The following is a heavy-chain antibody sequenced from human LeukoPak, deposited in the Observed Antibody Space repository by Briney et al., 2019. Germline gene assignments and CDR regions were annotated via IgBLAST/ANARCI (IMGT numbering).Heavy chain of an antibody. J-gene: IGHJ4*02. Sequence: SVKVSCKASGFTFSNSAVQWVRQARGQRLEWIGWIVVGSGNTNYAQRFQERVSITRDMSTSTAYMELSSLRSEDTAMYYCARCGMYDANYVGDWGQGTLVTVSS. V-gene: IGHV1-58*01. CDR2: IVVGSGNT. CDR1: GFTFSNSA. CDR3: ARCGMYDANYVGD. D-gene: IGHD4/OR15-4a*01.